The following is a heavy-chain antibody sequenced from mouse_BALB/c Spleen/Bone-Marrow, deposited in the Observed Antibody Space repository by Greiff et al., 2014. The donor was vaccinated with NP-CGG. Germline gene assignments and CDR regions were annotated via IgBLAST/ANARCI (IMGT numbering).Heavy chain of an antibody. CDR3: ARKSQRAYDSMVY. V-gene: IGHV1S56*01. CDR2: IYPGDFNT. CDR1: GYTFTSFC. J-gene: IGHJ4*01. Sequence: QVQLQQSGPELVKPGASVRISCKASGYTFTSFCIHWVRQRPGQGLEWIGWIYPGDFNTKYNEKFKGKATLTADKSSSTASMQLSSLTSEDSAVYFCARKSQRAYDSMVYWGQGTSVTVSS. D-gene: IGHD2-4*01.